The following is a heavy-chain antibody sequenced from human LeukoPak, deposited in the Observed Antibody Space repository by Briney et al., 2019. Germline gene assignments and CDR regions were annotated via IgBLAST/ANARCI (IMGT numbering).Heavy chain of an antibody. D-gene: IGHD3-10*01. CDR3: AKVGVRGVSTNWFDP. V-gene: IGHV3-9*01. Sequence: PGGSLRLSCEASGFIFDDFAMHWVRQVPGKGLEWVAGISWNSDSMGYGDSVKGRFTISRDNAKNSLFLQMHSLRPEDTALYYCAKVGVRGVSTNWFDPWGQGTPVTVSS. CDR1: GFIFDDFA. CDR2: ISWNSDSM. J-gene: IGHJ5*02.